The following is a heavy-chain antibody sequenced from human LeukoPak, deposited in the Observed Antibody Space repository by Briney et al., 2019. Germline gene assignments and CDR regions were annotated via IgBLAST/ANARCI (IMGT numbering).Heavy chain of an antibody. CDR3: AKVGIDVDTAMAPDLDY. D-gene: IGHD5-18*01. J-gene: IGHJ4*02. CDR2: IKQDGSEK. Sequence: GGSLRLSCAASGFTFSSYWMSWVRQAPGKGLEWVANIKQDGSEKYYVDSVKGRFTISRDNAKNSLYLQMNSLRAEDTAVYYCAKVGIDVDTAMAPDLDYWGQGTLVTVSS. CDR1: GFTFSSYW. V-gene: IGHV3-7*03.